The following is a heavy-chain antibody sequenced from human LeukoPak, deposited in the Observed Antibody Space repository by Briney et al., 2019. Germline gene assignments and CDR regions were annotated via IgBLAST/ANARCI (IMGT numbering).Heavy chain of an antibody. CDR1: GFTFSYYA. D-gene: IGHD3-10*01. CDR3: ARSLVRGRAQYYFDY. J-gene: IGHJ4*02. Sequence: PGGSLRLSCAASGFTFSYYAMHWVRQAPGKGLEWVSAISGSGGSTYYADSVKGRFTISRDNAKNSLYLQMNSLRAEDTAVYYCARSLVRGRAQYYFDYWGQGTLVTVSS. V-gene: IGHV3-21*01. CDR2: ISGSGGST.